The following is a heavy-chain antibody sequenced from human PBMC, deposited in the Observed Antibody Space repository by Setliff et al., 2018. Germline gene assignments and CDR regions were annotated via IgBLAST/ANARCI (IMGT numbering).Heavy chain of an antibody. CDR3: ARGFGPAAVGPYSSSSEGFDY. D-gene: IGHD6-6*01. J-gene: IGHJ4*02. Sequence: SETLSLTCTVSGGSISSGDHYWSWIRQHPGKGLEWIGYIYHSGNTYYNPSLKSRVTISVDTSKNQFSLKLSSVTAADTAVYYCARGFGPAAVGPYSSSSEGFDYWGQGTLVTVSS. CDR1: GGSISSGDHY. CDR2: IYHSGNT. V-gene: IGHV4-31*03.